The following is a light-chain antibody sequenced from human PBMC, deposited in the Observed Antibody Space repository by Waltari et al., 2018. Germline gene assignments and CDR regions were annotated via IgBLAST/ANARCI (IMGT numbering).Light chain of an antibody. Sequence: DIQMTQSPSSLSASVGDRVTITCRASQSISSYLNWYQQKPGEAPKLLNYAASSLQSRVPSRCSGSGSGTDFTLTISSLQPEDFATYYCQQSYTPLTFGGGTKVEIK. J-gene: IGKJ4*01. CDR2: AAS. V-gene: IGKV1-39*01. CDR3: QQSYTPLT. CDR1: QSISSY.